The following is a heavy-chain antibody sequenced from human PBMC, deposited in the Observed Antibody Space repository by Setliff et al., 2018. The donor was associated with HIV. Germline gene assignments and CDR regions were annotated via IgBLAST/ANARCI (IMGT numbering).Heavy chain of an antibody. V-gene: IGHV3-53*01. CDR2: IRSNAYGGST. Sequence: TWVRQAPGKRLEWLGFIRSNAYGGSTYYADSVKGRFTISRDNSKNTLYLQMNSLRAEDTAVYYCARERWLRSHYYYYMDVWGKGTTFTVSS. D-gene: IGHD5-12*01. CDR3: ARERWLRSHYYYYMDV. J-gene: IGHJ6*03.